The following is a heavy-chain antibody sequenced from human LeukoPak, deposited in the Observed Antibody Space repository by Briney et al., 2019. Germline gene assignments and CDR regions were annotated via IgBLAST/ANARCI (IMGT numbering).Heavy chain of an antibody. CDR3: ARRAAGRPGADYFQH. J-gene: IGHJ1*01. CDR1: GSTFSGYS. Sequence: GGSLRPSCAASGSTFSGYSMNWVRQAVGKGLEWVSYISASSSSIYYADSVKGRFTISRDNAKNSLYLQMNSLRDEDTAVYYCARRAAGRPGADYFQHWGQGVLITLSS. CDR2: ISASSSSI. V-gene: IGHV3-48*02. D-gene: IGHD3-10*01.